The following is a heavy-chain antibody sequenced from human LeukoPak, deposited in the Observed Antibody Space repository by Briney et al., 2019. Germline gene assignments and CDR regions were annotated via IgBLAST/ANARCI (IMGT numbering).Heavy chain of an antibody. CDR2: INPNSGGT. Sequence: GASVKVSCKSSGYTFTGYYLHWVRQPPGQGLEWMGWINPNSGGTNYEQKFQGRVTMTRDTSISTAYMELSRLRSDDTAVYYCARTPTTVVNLDYWGQGPLVTVSS. V-gene: IGHV1-2*02. CDR1: GYTFTGYY. CDR3: ARTPTTVVNLDY. D-gene: IGHD4-23*01. J-gene: IGHJ4*02.